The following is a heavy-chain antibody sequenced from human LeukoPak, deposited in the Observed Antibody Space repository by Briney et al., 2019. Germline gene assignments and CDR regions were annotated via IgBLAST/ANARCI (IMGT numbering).Heavy chain of an antibody. V-gene: IGHV4-34*01. CDR3: ASRMVRGVTWAYYYYYMDV. CDR1: GGSFSGYY. J-gene: IGHJ6*03. D-gene: IGHD3-10*01. Sequence: SETLSLTCAVYGGSFSGYYWSWIRQPPGKGLEWIGEINHSGSTNYNPSLKSRVTISVDTSKNQFSLKLSSVTAADTAVYYCASRMVRGVTWAYYYYYMDVWGKGTTVTISS. CDR2: INHSGST.